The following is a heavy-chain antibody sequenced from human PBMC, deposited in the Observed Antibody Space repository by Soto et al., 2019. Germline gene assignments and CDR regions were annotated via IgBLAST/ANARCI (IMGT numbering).Heavy chain of an antibody. CDR3: EKGDYGSGSDYFDF. CDR1: GFTFDDHA. CDR2: ISWNSGTI. D-gene: IGHD3-10*01. Sequence: EVQLVESGGGLVQPGRSLRLSCAASGFTFDDHAMHWVRQAPGKGLEWVSGISWNSGTIEYANSVKGRFTISRDNVKNSMYLEMTSLRAEYTALYYCEKGDYGSGSDYFDFWGQGTLVTVSS. J-gene: IGHJ4*02. V-gene: IGHV3-9*01.